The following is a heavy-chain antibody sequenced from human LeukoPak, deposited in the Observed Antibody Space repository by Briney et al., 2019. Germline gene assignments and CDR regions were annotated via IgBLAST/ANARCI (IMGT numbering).Heavy chain of an antibody. Sequence: GGSLRLSCAASGFTFSNYAMSWVRQAPGKGLEWVSTISNSGAGTYYADSVKGRFTISRDNSKDTLYLQMNSLRAEDTAVYYWGRPPPKNPYFDYWGREPLVPFS. J-gene: IGHJ4*02. CDR2: ISNSGAGT. CDR3: GRPPPKNPYFDY. CDR1: GFTFSNYA. V-gene: IGHV3-23*01.